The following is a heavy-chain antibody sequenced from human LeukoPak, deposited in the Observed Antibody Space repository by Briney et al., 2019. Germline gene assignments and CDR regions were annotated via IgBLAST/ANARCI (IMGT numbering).Heavy chain of an antibody. D-gene: IGHD6-6*01. Sequence: SETLSLTCTVSGGSISSGDYYWSWIRQPPGKGLEWIGYIYYSGSTYYNPSLKSRVTISVDTSKNQFSLKLSSVTAADTAVYYCASAIAARPNPYYFDYWGQGTLATVSS. J-gene: IGHJ4*02. CDR1: GGSISSGDYY. CDR2: IYYSGST. CDR3: ASAIAARPNPYYFDY. V-gene: IGHV4-30-4*08.